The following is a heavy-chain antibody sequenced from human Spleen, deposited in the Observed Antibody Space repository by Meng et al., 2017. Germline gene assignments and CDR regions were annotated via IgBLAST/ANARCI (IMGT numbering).Heavy chain of an antibody. CDR2: INPKSGDT. CDR1: GYNFPDYY. CDR3: ARDEDISAAGKLFGDY. J-gene: IGHJ4*02. V-gene: IGHV1-2*06. D-gene: IGHD6-25*01. Sequence: VQLVQLGAEVKEPGASVKVSCKPSGYNFPDYYIHWVRRAPGQGLEWMGRINPKSGDTHYAQKFQARVTMTGDTSISTAYMELSGLRSDDTAMYYCARDEDISAAGKLFGDYWGQGTLVTVSS.